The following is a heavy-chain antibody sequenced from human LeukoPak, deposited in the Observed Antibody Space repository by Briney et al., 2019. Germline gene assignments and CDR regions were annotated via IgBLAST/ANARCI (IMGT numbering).Heavy chain of an antibody. V-gene: IGHV3-23*01. CDR3: TTLQQLTPPYYMDV. J-gene: IGHJ6*03. D-gene: IGHD6-13*01. Sequence: GGSLRLSCEVSGFTFSNYAMSWVRQAPGKGLEWVSVISGNGGSTYYADSVKGRFTISRDNSKNTLYLQMNSLKTEDTAVYYCTTLQQLTPPYYMDVWGKGTTVTVSS. CDR2: ISGNGGST. CDR1: GFTFSNYA.